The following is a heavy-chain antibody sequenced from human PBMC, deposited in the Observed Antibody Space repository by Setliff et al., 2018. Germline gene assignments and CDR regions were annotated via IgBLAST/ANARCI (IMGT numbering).Heavy chain of an antibody. CDR1: GYSISSGYY. CDR2: ISYTGGT. CDR3: ARDAFDI. J-gene: IGHJ3*02. V-gene: IGHV4-38-2*02. Sequence: SETLSLTCTVSGYSISSGYYWGWIRQPPGKGLEWIGFISYTGGTYYNPSLKSRVTMSLDMSKNQFSLKLRSMTAADTAVYYCARDAFDIWGQGTMVTVSS.